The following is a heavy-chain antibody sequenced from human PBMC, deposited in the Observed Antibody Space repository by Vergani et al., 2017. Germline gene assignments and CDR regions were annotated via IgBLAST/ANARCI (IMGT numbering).Heavy chain of an antibody. V-gene: IGHV3-9*01. CDR2: ISWNSGSI. J-gene: IGHJ6*02. Sequence: EVQLVESGGGLVQPGRSLRLSCAASGFTFDDYAMHWVRQAPGKGLEWVSGISWNSGSIGYADSVKGRFTISRDNSKNTLYLQMNSLRAEDTAVYYCAKEGLAVAGMWGSDYYYGMDVWGQGTTVTVSS. CDR1: GFTFDDYA. D-gene: IGHD6-19*01. CDR3: AKEGLAVAGMWGSDYYYGMDV.